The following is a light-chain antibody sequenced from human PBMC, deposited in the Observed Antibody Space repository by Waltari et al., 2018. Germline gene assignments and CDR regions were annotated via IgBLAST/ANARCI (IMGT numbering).Light chain of an antibody. J-gene: IGLJ1*01. CDR2: EVT. CDR3: CSYAGLGIYV. Sequence: QSGLTQPASVSGSPGQSITISCTGTSSDVGNYNLVSWYQQYPGKAPKLMVYEVTKRPSGVSDGFSGSKSGNTASLTISGLQSEDEADYYCCSYAGLGIYVFGTGTKVTDL. V-gene: IGLV2-23*02. CDR1: SSDVGNYNL.